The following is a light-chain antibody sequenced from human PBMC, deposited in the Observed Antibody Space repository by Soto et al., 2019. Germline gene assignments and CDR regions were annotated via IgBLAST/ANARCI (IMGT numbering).Light chain of an antibody. CDR3: CSLTTSHTYV. J-gene: IGLJ1*01. Sequence: QSLLTQPASVSGSPGRSITISCTGTSSDIGHYDYVSWYQQHSGKAPKLMIYHVTYRPSGVSNRYSGSKSGNSASLTISGLQADDEADYYCCSLTTSHTYVFGSGTKSPS. CDR2: HVT. V-gene: IGLV2-14*03. CDR1: SSDIGHYDY.